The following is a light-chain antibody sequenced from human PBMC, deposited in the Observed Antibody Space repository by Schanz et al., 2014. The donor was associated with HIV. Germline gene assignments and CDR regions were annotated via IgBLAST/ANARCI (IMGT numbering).Light chain of an antibody. V-gene: IGKV3-20*01. CDR1: QSLGGSQ. CDR3: QHYGT. CDR2: GAS. J-gene: IGKJ2*01. Sequence: ETVLTQSPGSLSLSPGERATLSCRASQSLGGSQLAWYQHKPGQAPRLLIYGASSRATGIPDRFSGSGSGTDFTLTIRRLEPEDFAVYYCQHYGTFGQGTKLEIK.